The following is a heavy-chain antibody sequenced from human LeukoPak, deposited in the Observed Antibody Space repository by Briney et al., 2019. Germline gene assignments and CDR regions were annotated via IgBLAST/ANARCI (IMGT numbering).Heavy chain of an antibody. CDR2: INSDGSRT. J-gene: IGHJ3*02. V-gene: IGHV3-74*01. CDR1: GFTFSRNW. Sequence: PGGSLRLSCAASGFTFSRNWMHWVRQAPGKGLLWLSRINSDGSRTIYADSVKGRLTISRDNAKNTLYLEMNSLTVEDTAVYYCVSLTGHDAFDIWGQGTMVTVSS. CDR3: VSLTGHDAFDI. D-gene: IGHD2-8*02.